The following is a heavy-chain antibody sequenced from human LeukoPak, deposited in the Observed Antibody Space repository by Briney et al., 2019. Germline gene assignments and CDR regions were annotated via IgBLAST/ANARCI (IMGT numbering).Heavy chain of an antibody. J-gene: IGHJ4*02. D-gene: IGHD6-19*01. Sequence: GGSLRLSCTASEFTVSRNYMLWVRQAPGKGLEWVSLIFSNGDTHYADSVKGRFTISRDNAKNSLYLQMNSLRVEDTAVYYCARVRGIAVAGTASIYFDYWGQGTLVTVSS. CDR2: IFSNGDT. CDR1: EFTVSRNY. CDR3: ARVRGIAVAGTASIYFDY. V-gene: IGHV3-53*01.